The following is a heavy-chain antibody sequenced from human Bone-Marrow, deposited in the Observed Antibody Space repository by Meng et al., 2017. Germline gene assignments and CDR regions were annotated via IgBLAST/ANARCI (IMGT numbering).Heavy chain of an antibody. CDR3: ARGLPVLGESGTNHGMDV. Sequence: SVKVSCKASGGTFSSYTISWVRQAPGQGLEWMGRIIPILGIANYAQKFQGRVTITTDESTSTAYMELSSLRSEDTAVYYCARGLPVLGESGTNHGMDVWGQGTTVTVSS. V-gene: IGHV1-69*16. CDR1: GGTFSSYT. CDR2: IIPILGIA. J-gene: IGHJ6*02. D-gene: IGHD3-16*01.